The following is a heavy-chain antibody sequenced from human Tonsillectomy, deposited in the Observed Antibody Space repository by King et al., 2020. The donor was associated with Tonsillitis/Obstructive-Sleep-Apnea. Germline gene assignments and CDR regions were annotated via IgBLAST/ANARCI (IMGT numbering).Heavy chain of an antibody. V-gene: IGHV4-34*01. CDR3: ARVLQLWLHFGFDY. CDR1: GGSFSGYY. CDR2: INHSGST. Sequence: VQLQQWGAGLLKPSETLSLTCAVYGGSFSGYYWSWIRQPPGKGLEWIGEINHSGSTNYNPSLKSRVTISVDTSKNQFSLKLSSVTAADTAVYYCARVLQLWLHFGFDYWGQGTLVTVSS. D-gene: IGHD5-18*01. J-gene: IGHJ4*02.